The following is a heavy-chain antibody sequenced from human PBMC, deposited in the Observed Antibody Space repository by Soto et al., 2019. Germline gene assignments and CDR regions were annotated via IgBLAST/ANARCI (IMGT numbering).Heavy chain of an antibody. CDR3: ARYYCSRGSCLVDP. CDR1: GGSISSGDYY. V-gene: IGHV4-30-4*01. Sequence: QVQLQESGPGLVKPSQTLSLTCTVSGGSISSGDYYWSWIRQPPGKGLDWIGYIYYSGSTYYNPTLKSRVTISVDTSKNQFSLKLSFVTAADTAVYYCARYYCSRGSCLVDPWGQGTLVTVSS. D-gene: IGHD2-15*01. CDR2: IYYSGST. J-gene: IGHJ5*02.